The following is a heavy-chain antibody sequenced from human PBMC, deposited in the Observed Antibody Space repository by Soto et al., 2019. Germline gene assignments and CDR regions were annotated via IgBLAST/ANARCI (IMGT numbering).Heavy chain of an antibody. CDR1: SGSISSSNW. Sequence: QVQLQESGPGLVKPSGTLSLTCAVSSGSISSSNWWSWVRQPPGKGLEWIGEIYHSGSTNYNPSLKSRVTISVDNSQNQFSLKLSSVTAADTAVYYCARGGYCSIISCYRYDYWGQGTLVTVSS. V-gene: IGHV4-4*02. CDR3: ARGGYCSIISCYRYDY. D-gene: IGHD2-2*01. J-gene: IGHJ4*02. CDR2: IYHSGST.